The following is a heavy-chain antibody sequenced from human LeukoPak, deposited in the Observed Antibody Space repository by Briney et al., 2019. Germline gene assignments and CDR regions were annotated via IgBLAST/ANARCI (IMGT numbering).Heavy chain of an antibody. V-gene: IGHV3-48*03. D-gene: IGHD1-20*01. CDR2: ISSSGSTI. J-gene: IGHJ4*02. CDR1: GFTFSSYE. CDR3: ARDPITGTTGGYY. Sequence: PEGSLRLSCAASGFTFSSYEMNWVRQAPGKGLEWVSYISSSGSTIFYADSVKGRFTISRDNAKNSLYLQMNSLRAEDTAVYYCARDPITGTTGGYYWGQGTLATVSS.